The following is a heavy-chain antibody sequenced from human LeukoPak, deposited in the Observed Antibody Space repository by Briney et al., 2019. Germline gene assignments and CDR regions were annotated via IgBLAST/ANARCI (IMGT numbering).Heavy chain of an antibody. CDR3: GSSIITGTGFDY. V-gene: IGHV1-69*05. CDR1: GGTFSSYA. D-gene: IGHD1-20*01. Sequence: ASVKVSCKASGGTFSSYAISWVRQAPGQGLEWMGGIIPIFGTANYAQKFQGRVTITMDESTSTAYMELSSLRSEDTAVYYCGSSIITGTGFDYWGQGTLVTVSS. CDR2: IIPIFGTA. J-gene: IGHJ4*02.